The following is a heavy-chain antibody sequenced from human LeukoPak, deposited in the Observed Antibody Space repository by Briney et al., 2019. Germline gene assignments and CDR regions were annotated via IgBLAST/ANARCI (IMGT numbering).Heavy chain of an antibody. V-gene: IGHV1-46*01. CDR3: ARDPSLRYSYGYRYYFGY. Sequence: ASVKVSCKASGYTFTSYYMHWVRQAPGQGLEWMGIINPSGGSTSYAQKFQGRVTMTRDTSTSTVYMELSSLRSEDTAVYYCARDPSLRYSYGYRYYFGYWGQGTLVTVSS. CDR1: GYTFTSYY. CDR2: INPSGGST. J-gene: IGHJ4*02. D-gene: IGHD5-18*01.